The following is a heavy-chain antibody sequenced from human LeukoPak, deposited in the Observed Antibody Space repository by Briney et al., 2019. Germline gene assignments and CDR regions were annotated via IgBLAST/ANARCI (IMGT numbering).Heavy chain of an antibody. CDR3: ARVWDYYDSSGYDFDY. CDR1: GFTFSRYS. J-gene: IGHJ4*02. CDR2: ISISSNYI. Sequence: GGSLRLSCAASGFTFSRYSMNWVRQAPGKGLEWVSSISISSNYIYYADSVKGRFTISRDNAKNSLYLQMNSLRAEDTAVYYCARVWDYYDSSGYDFDYWGQGTLVTVSS. D-gene: IGHD3-22*01. V-gene: IGHV3-21*04.